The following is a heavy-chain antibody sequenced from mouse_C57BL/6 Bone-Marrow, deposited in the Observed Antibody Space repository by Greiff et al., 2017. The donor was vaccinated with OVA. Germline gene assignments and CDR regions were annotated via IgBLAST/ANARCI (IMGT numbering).Heavy chain of an antibody. Sequence: VQRVESGAELARPGASVKLSCKASGYTFTSYGISWVKQRTGQGLEWNGEIYPRSGNTYYNEKFKGKATLTADKSSSTAYMELRSLTSEDSAVYFCARRGFYYGSSYGFAYWGQGTLVTVSA. CDR3: ARRGFYYGSSYGFAY. CDR2: IYPRSGNT. J-gene: IGHJ3*01. D-gene: IGHD1-1*01. CDR1: GYTFTSYG. V-gene: IGHV1-81*01.